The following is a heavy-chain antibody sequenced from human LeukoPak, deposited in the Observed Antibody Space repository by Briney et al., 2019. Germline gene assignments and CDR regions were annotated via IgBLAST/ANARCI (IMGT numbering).Heavy chain of an antibody. Sequence: PGGSLRLSCAASGFTFSDYQMTWIRQAPGKGLDWISYISSSGTTTYYADSVKGRFTISRDNAKNSLYLQMNSLRAEDTAVYYCASLYGSGNTVDYWGQGTLVTVSS. CDR1: GFTFSDYQ. V-gene: IGHV3-11*04. CDR3: ASLYGSGNTVDY. J-gene: IGHJ4*02. D-gene: IGHD3-10*01. CDR2: ISSSGTTT.